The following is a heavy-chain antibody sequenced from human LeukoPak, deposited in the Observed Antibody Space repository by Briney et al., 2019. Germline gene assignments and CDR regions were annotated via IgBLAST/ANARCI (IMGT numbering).Heavy chain of an antibody. Sequence: ASVKVSCKASGYTFTGYYMHWVRQAPGQGLEWMGRINPNSGGTNYAQKFQGRVTMTRDTSISTAYMELSRLRSDDTAVYYCARDRFNAAGGAYYYMDVWGKGTTVTVPS. D-gene: IGHD3-16*01. CDR2: INPNSGGT. CDR3: ARDRFNAAGGAYYYMDV. CDR1: GYTFTGYY. J-gene: IGHJ6*03. V-gene: IGHV1-2*06.